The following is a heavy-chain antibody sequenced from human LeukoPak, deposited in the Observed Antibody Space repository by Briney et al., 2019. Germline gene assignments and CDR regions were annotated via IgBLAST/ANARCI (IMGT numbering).Heavy chain of an antibody. CDR1: GFTFSSYA. CDR2: ISSNGGST. Sequence: PGGSLRLSCAASGFTFSSYAMYWVRQAPGKGLEYVSAISSNGGSTYYANSVKGRFTISRDNSKNTLYLQMNSLRAEDTAVYYCAKNSRYGESNWFDPWGQGTLVTVSS. CDR3: AKNSRYGESNWFDP. V-gene: IGHV3-64*01. J-gene: IGHJ5*02. D-gene: IGHD4-17*01.